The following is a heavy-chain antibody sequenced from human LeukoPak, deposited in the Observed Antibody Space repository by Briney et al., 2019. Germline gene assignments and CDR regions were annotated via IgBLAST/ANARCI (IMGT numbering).Heavy chain of an antibody. V-gene: IGHV3-30*18. Sequence: PGWSLRLSCAASGFTFRSYGMHWLRPAPGKGLEGVAVISYDGSNKYYADCVRGRFTISRDNSKSTLYLQMKSLRAEDTAVYYCAKDIGFGEVYYYYGMDVWGQGTTVTVSS. CDR3: AKDIGFGEVYYYYGMDV. D-gene: IGHD3-10*01. J-gene: IGHJ6*02. CDR2: ISYDGSNK. CDR1: GFTFRSYG.